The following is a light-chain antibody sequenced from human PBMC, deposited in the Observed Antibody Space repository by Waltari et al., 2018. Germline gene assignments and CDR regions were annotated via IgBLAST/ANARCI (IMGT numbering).Light chain of an antibody. V-gene: IGLV1-44*01. CDR1: SSNIGQNA. Sequence: QSVLTQAPSESGTPGQRVTISCSGSSSNIGQNAVNWYQQVPGTAPKLLSYANDQRPSGVPGRVSGAKSGTSASLVISGLQAEDEADYYCAAWDDNLNGLFGGGTKLTVL. J-gene: IGLJ3*02. CDR2: AND. CDR3: AAWDDNLNGL.